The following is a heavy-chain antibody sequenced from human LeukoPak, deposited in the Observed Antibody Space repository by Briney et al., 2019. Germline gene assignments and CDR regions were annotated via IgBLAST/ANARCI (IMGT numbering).Heavy chain of an antibody. CDR3: AGGRRWWELHEAFDI. V-gene: IGHV1-8*03. J-gene: IGHJ3*02. CDR2: MNPNSGNT. D-gene: IGHD1-26*01. CDR1: GYTFTSYD. Sequence: ASVKVSCKASGYTFTSYDINWVGQATGQGLEWMGWMNPNSGNTGYAQNFQCRVTITRNTSISTAYMELSSLRSEDTAVYYCAGGRRWWELHEAFDIWGQGTMVTVSS.